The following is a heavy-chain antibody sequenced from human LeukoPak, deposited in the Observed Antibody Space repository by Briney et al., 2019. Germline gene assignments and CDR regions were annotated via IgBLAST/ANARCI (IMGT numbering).Heavy chain of an antibody. J-gene: IGHJ4*02. Sequence: PGGSLRLSCAASGFTFSSYEMNWVRQAPGKGLEWVSALSGSGGSTYYADSVKGRFTISRDNSKNTLYLQMNSLRAEDTAVYYCAKGRGYGDYAGGYWGQGTLVTVSS. CDR2: LSGSGGST. V-gene: IGHV3-23*01. CDR3: AKGRGYGDYAGGY. CDR1: GFTFSSYE. D-gene: IGHD4-17*01.